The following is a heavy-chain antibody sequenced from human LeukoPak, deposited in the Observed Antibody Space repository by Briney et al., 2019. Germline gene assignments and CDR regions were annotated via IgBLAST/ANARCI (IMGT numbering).Heavy chain of an antibody. V-gene: IGHV3-53*01. J-gene: IGHJ4*02. D-gene: IGHD3-10*01. CDR3: ASIPGGGSGSYYNGIDY. Sequence: GGSLRLSCAASGFTVSSNYMSWVRQAPGKGLEWVSVIYSGGSTYYADSVKGRFTISRDNSKNTLYLQMNSLRAEDTAVYYCASIPGGGSGSYYNGIDYWGQGTLVTVSS. CDR2: IYSGGST. CDR1: GFTVSSNY.